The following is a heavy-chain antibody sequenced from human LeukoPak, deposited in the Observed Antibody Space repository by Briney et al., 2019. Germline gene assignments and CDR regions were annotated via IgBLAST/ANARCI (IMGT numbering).Heavy chain of an antibody. CDR3: AREARYYYYYYGMDV. V-gene: IGHV3-48*02. Sequence: GGSLRLSCTASGFTFGDDGVTWVRQAPGKGLEWVSYISSSSSTIYYADSVKGRFTISRDNAKNSLYLQMNSLRDEDTAVYYCAREARYYYYYYGMDVWGQGTTVTVSS. J-gene: IGHJ6*02. D-gene: IGHD6-6*01. CDR1: GFTFGDDG. CDR2: ISSSSSTI.